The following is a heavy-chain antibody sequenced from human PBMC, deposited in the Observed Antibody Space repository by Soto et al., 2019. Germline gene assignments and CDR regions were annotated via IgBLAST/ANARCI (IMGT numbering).Heavy chain of an antibody. D-gene: IGHD3-10*01. V-gene: IGHV4-30-2*01. CDR2: IYHSGTS. CDR1: GDSISSGGFS. CDR3: ARVPVRKYYGAGSYNNYYFGMDV. Sequence: SETLSLTCAVSGDSISSGGFSWSWIRQPPGKGLEWIGYIYHSGTSFYNPSLKSRVTISVDTSKNHFSLKLSSVTAADTAVYYCARVPVRKYYGAGSYNNYYFGMDVWGQGTTVTVSS. J-gene: IGHJ6*02.